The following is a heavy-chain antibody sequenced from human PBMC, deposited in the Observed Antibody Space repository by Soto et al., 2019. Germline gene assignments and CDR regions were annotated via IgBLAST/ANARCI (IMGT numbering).Heavy chain of an antibody. D-gene: IGHD6-19*01. CDR1: GFTFSGSA. CDR2: IRSKANSYAT. J-gene: IGHJ4*02. V-gene: IGHV3-73*01. CDR3: TRANSGWNNY. Sequence: GGSLRLSCAASGFTFSGSAMHWVRQASGKGLEWVGRIRSKANSYATAYAASVKARFTISRDDSKNTAYLQMNSLKTEDTAVYYCTRANSGWNNYWGQGTLVTVSS.